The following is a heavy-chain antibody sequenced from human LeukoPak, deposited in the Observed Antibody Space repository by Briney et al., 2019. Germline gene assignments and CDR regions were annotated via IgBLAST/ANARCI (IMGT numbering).Heavy chain of an antibody. V-gene: IGHV1-46*01. CDR3: ARLDYDFWSGYYPNWFDP. Sequence: GASVKVSCKASGYTFTSYYMHWVRQAPGQGLEWMGIINPSGGSTSYAQKFQGRVTMTRDTSTSTVYMELSSLRSEDTAVYYCARLDYDFWSGYYPNWFDPWGQGTLVTVSS. J-gene: IGHJ5*02. D-gene: IGHD3-3*01. CDR1: GYTFTSYY. CDR2: INPSGGST.